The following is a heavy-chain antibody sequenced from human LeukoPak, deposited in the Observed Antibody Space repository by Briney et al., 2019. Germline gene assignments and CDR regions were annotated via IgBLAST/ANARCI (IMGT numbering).Heavy chain of an antibody. V-gene: IGHV4-39*01. CDR3: ASHYYDSSGFYYIEDY. Sequence: PSETLSLACTVSGGSISSSSYYWGWIRQPPGKGLQWIESSHYSGSTYYNPSLKSRVTISVDTSKNQFSLKLNSVTAADTAVYYCASHYYDSSGFYYIEDYWGQGTLVTVSS. CDR1: GGSISSSSYY. CDR2: SHYSGST. D-gene: IGHD3-22*01. J-gene: IGHJ4*02.